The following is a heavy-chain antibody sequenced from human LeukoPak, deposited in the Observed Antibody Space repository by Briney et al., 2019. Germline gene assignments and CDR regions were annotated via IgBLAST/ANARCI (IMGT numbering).Heavy chain of an antibody. CDR1: GGSISSGDYY. V-gene: IGHV4-30-4*08. CDR2: IYYSGST. D-gene: IGHD3-22*01. J-gene: IGHJ5*02. CDR3: ARAYYYDSSGYYTNWFDP. Sequence: SSETLSLTCTVSGGSISSGDYYWSWIRQPPGKGLEWIGYIYYSGSTYYNPSLKSRVTISVDTSKNQFSLKLSSVTAADTAVYYCARAYYYDSSGYYTNWFDPWGQGTLVTVSS.